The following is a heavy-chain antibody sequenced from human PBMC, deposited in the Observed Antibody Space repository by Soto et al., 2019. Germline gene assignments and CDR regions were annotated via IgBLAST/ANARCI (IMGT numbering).Heavy chain of an antibody. CDR1: GYTFTSYD. J-gene: IGHJ3*02. CDR3: ARDAYYYDSSGCSGSAFDI. D-gene: IGHD3-22*01. Sequence: ASVKVSCKASGYTFTSYDINWVRQATGQGLEWMGWMNPNSGNTGYAQKFQGRVTMTRNTSISTAYMELSSLRSDDTAVYYCARDAYYYDSSGCSGSAFDIWGQGTMVTVSS. CDR2: MNPNSGNT. V-gene: IGHV1-8*01.